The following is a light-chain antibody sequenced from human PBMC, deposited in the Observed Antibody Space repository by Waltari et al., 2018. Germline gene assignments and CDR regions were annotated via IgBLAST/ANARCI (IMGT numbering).Light chain of an antibody. V-gene: IGKV1-5*01. CDR3: QHYSHSSPWT. CDR1: QSVSDW. Sequence: DIQMTQSPSTLSASVGDQATITFRASQSVSDWLAWYQQKPGKAPELLIFDVSTLKSGVPSRFSGRGSGTEFTLTISSLQPDDFATYYCQHYSHSSPWTFGQGTKVEIK. J-gene: IGKJ1*01. CDR2: DVS.